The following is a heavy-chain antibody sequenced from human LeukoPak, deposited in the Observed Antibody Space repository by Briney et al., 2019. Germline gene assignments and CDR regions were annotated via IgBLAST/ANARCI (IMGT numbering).Heavy chain of an antibody. CDR1: GGSISSYY. D-gene: IGHD1-26*01. CDR2: IYYSGST. V-gene: IGHV4-59*01. Sequence: SETLSLTCTVSGGSISSYYWSWIRQPPGKGLEWIGYIYYSGSTNYNPSLKSRVTISVDTSKNQFSLKLSSVTAADTAVYYCAREVSGSYGSYYYYYMDVWGKGTTVTVSS. CDR3: AREVSGSYGSYYYYYMDV. J-gene: IGHJ6*03.